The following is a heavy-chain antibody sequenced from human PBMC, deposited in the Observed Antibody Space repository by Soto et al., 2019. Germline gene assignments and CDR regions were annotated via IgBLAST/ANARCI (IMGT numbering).Heavy chain of an antibody. CDR1: GGTFSSYT. D-gene: IGHD3-22*01. J-gene: IGHJ4*02. Sequence: ASVKVSCKASGGTFSSYTISWVRQAPGQGLEWMGRIIPNLGVVAYAQNFQGRVTITADRSTSTAYMELSSLRSEDTAMYYCARGPRGNQFDSTGQNLFRFDYWGQGTLVTVSS. CDR2: IIPNLGVV. V-gene: IGHV1-69*02. CDR3: ARGPRGNQFDSTGQNLFRFDY.